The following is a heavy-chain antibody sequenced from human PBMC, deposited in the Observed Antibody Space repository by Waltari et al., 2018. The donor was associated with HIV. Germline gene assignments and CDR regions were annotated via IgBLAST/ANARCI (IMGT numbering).Heavy chain of an antibody. CDR1: GGSISSYY. V-gene: IGHV4-59*01. D-gene: IGHD3-9*01. CDR3: ARGFQDYDILTGFPLDY. J-gene: IGHJ4*02. CDR2: IYYSGST. Sequence: QVQLQESGPGLVKPSETLSLTCTVSGGSISSYYWSWIRQPPGKGLEWIGYIYYSGSTNYNPSLKSRVTISVDTSKNQFSLKLSSVTAADTAVYYCARGFQDYDILTGFPLDYWGQGTLVTVSS.